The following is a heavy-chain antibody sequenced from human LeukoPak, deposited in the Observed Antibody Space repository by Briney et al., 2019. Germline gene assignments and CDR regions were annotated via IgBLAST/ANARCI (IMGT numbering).Heavy chain of an antibody. V-gene: IGHV1-2*02. CDR1: GYTFSGYY. CDR3: ARGTGGSSGWYFVY. J-gene: IGHJ4*02. D-gene: IGHD6-19*01. Sequence: ASVKVSCKASGYTFSGYYIHWMRQAPGQGLEWMGWIHPNHGGSDFAQKFRGRVTMTRDTSISTAYMELSRLGYDDTAVYYCARGTGGSSGWYFVYWGQGTLVTVSS. CDR2: IHPNHGGS.